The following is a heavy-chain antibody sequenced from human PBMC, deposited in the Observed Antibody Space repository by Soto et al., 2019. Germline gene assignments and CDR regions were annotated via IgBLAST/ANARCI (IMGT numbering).Heavy chain of an antibody. D-gene: IGHD3-3*01. CDR2: TYSSGGT. V-gene: IGHV4-4*07. CDR1: GGAISGYY. Sequence: PSETLSLTCTVSGGAISGYYWTWIRQPAGKGLEWIGRTYSSGGTKYNPSLKSRVDMSLDMSKNQFSLRLNSVTAADTAVYYCARGQRFSDSFDPWGQGTLVTVSS. J-gene: IGHJ5*02. CDR3: ARGQRFSDSFDP.